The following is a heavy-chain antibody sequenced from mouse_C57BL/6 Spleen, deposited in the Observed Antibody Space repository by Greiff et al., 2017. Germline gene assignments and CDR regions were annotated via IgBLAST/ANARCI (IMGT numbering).Heavy chain of an antibody. CDR3: ARDDVGAMDY. CDR1: GFTFSSYG. D-gene: IGHD2-12*01. CDR2: ISSGGSYT. V-gene: IGHV5-6*02. J-gene: IGHJ4*01. Sequence: EVKLVESGGDLVKPGGSLKLSCAASGFTFSSYGMSWVRQTPDKRLEWVATISSGGSYTYYPDSVKGRFTISRDNAKNTLYLQMSSLKSEDTAMYYCARDDVGAMDYWGQGTSVTVSS.